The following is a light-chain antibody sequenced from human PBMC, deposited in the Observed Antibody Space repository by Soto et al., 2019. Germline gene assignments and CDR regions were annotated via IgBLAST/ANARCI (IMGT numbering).Light chain of an antibody. CDR3: FSYAGSSTGV. CDR2: EGS. V-gene: IGLV2-23*01. Sequence: QSVLAQPASVSGSPGQSITISCTGTSSDVGSYNLVSWYQQHPGKAPKLMIYEGSKRPSGVSNRFSGSKSGNTASLTISGLQAEDEADYYCFSYAGSSTGVFGGGTQLTVL. J-gene: IGLJ3*02. CDR1: SSDVGSYNL.